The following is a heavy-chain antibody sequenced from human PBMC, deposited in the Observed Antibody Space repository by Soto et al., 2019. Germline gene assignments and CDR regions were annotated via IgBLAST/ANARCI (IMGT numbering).Heavy chain of an antibody. Sequence: QVQLQESGPGLVKPSGTLSLTCAVSGGSISSSNWWSWVRQPPGKGLEWIGEIYHSGNTNYNPSLKSRVTMAVDKSRKQFSLKLSSVTAADTAVYYCVRRWGEGRVDYWGQGTLVTVSS. CDR1: GGSISSSNW. J-gene: IGHJ4*02. D-gene: IGHD3-10*01. V-gene: IGHV4-4*02. CDR2: IYHSGNT. CDR3: VRRWGEGRVDY.